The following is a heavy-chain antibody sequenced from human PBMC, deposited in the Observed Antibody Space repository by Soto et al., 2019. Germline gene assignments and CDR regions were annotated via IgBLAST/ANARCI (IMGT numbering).Heavy chain of an antibody. J-gene: IGHJ5*02. Sequence: EVQLLESGGGLVQPGGSLRLSCAASGFTFSSYAMSWVRQAPGKGLEWVSAISGSGGSTYYADSVKGRFTISKDNSKNTQDLQMNSLRAEETAVYYCQDPGAGTGPWGQGTLVTVSS. CDR1: GFTFSSYA. V-gene: IGHV3-23*01. CDR3: QDPGAGTGP. CDR2: ISGSGGST. D-gene: IGHD1-1*01.